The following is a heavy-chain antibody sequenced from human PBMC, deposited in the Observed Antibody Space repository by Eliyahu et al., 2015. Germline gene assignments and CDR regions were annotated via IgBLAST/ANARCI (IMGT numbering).Heavy chain of an antibody. D-gene: IGHD1-26*01. Sequence: QVQLVESGGGVVQPGRSLRLSCAASGFPFSSYAMHWVRQAPGKGLEWVAVISYDGSNKYYADSVKGRFTISRDNSKNTLYLQMNSLRAEDTAVYYCARGGRWELLWSFDYWGQGTLVTVSS. CDR2: ISYDGSNK. CDR1: GFPFSSYA. CDR3: ARGGRWELLWSFDY. V-gene: IGHV3-30-3*01. J-gene: IGHJ4*02.